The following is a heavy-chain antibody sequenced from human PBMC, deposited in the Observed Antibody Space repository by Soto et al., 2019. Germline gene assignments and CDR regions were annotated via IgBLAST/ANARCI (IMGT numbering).Heavy chain of an antibody. CDR3: AIPRKRSDIRVTSIRVYDY. CDR1: GGSFSGYY. D-gene: IGHD2-15*01. Sequence: PSETLSLTCAVYGGSFSGYYWSWIRQPPGKGLEWIGEINHSGSTNYNPSLKSRVTISVDTSKNQFSLKLSSVTAADTAVYYCAIPRKRSDIRVTSIRVYDYWGQGTLVTVSS. V-gene: IGHV4-34*01. CDR2: INHSGST. J-gene: IGHJ4*02.